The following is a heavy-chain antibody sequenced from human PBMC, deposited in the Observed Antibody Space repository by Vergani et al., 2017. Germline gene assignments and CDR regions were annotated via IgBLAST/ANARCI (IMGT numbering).Heavy chain of an antibody. CDR2: ISSSGSTI. J-gene: IGHJ5*02. CDR3: ARDSSLVGATWFDP. CDR1: GFTFSSYS. V-gene: IGHV3-21*05. Sequence: EVQLVESGGGLVKPGGSLRLSCAASGFTFSSYSMNWVRQAPGKGLEWVSYISSSGSTIYYADSVKGRFTISRDNAKNSLYLQMNSLRAEDTAVYYCARDSSLVGATWFDPWGQGTLVTVSS. D-gene: IGHD1-26*01.